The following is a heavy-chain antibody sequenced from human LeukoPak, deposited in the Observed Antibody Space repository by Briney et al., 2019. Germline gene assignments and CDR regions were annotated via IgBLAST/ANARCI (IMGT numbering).Heavy chain of an antibody. CDR2: INPNSGGT. V-gene: IGHV1-2*06. Sequence: ASVKVSCKASGYTFTGYYMHWVRQAPGQGLEWMGRINPNSGGTNYAQKFQGRVTMTRDTSISTAYMELSRLRSDDTAVYYCARAEHNWNYVHSPPNWFDPWGQGTLVTVSS. J-gene: IGHJ5*02. D-gene: IGHD1-7*01. CDR3: ARAEHNWNYVHSPPNWFDP. CDR1: GYTFTGYY.